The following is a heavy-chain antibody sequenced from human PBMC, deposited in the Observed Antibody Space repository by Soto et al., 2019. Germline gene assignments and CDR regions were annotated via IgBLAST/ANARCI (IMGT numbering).Heavy chain of an antibody. CDR1: GGSVSSGSYY. D-gene: IGHD1-26*01. CDR2: IYYSGST. J-gene: IGHJ4*02. CDR3: ARDSLVGATDY. Sequence: SETLSITCTDSGGSVSSGSYYWSWIRQPPGKGLEWIGYIYYSGSTNYNPSLKSRVTISVDTSKNQFSLKLSSVTAADTAVYYCARDSLVGATDYWGQGTLVTVSS. V-gene: IGHV4-61*01.